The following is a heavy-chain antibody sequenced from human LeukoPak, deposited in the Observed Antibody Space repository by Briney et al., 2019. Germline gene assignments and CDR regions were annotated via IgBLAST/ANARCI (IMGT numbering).Heavy chain of an antibody. Sequence: GGSLRLSCAASGFTFSSYWMSWVRQAPGKGLEWVANIKHDESEKNYVDSVKGRFTISRDNAKNSLYLQMNSLRAEDTAIYYCARDWITYSTRWYVSAFDYWGQGTLVTVSS. CDR1: GFTFSSYW. V-gene: IGHV3-7*01. J-gene: IGHJ4*02. CDR2: IKHDESEK. CDR3: ARDWITYSTRWYVSAFDY. D-gene: IGHD6-13*01.